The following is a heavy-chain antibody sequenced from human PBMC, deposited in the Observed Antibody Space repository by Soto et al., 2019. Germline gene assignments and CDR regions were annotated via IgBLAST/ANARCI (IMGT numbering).Heavy chain of an antibody. CDR1: GFTFSSYW. V-gene: IGHV3-7*03. CDR3: AREGGMVRGVIKNYYYYYGMDV. Sequence: EVQLVESGGGLVQPGGSLRLSCAASGFTFSSYWMSWVRQAPGKGLEWVANIKQDGSEKYYVDSVKGRFTISRDNAKNSLYLQMNGLRAEDTAVYYCAREGGMVRGVIKNYYYYYGMDVWGQGTTVTVSS. J-gene: IGHJ6*02. CDR2: IKQDGSEK. D-gene: IGHD3-10*01.